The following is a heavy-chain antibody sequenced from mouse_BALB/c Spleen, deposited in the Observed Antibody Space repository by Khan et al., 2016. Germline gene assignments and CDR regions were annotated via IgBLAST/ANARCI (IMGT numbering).Heavy chain of an antibody. CDR3: ARRRLPY. V-gene: IGHV14-3*02. CDR2: IDPANGNT. D-gene: IGHD1-2*01. J-gene: IGHJ2*01. CDR1: GFNIKDTY. Sequence: VQLQQPGAELVKPGASVKLSCTASGFNIKDTYMHWVKQRPEQGLEWIGRIDPANGNTKYDPKFPGKATITADTSSNTAYLQLSSLTTEDTAVYYGARRRLPYWGQGTTLTVSS.